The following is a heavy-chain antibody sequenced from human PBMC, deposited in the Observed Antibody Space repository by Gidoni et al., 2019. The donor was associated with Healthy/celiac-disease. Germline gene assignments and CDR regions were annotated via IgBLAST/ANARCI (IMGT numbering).Heavy chain of an antibody. Sequence: QVQLQQWGAGLLKSSETLSLTCAVYGGSFSGYYWSWIRQPPGKGLEWIGEINHSGSTNYNPSLKSRVTISVDTSKNQFSLKLSSVTAADTAVYYCARGGYGSGSYYPGWFDPWGQGTLVTVSS. CDR2: INHSGST. D-gene: IGHD3-10*01. CDR3: ARGGYGSGSYYPGWFDP. J-gene: IGHJ5*02. V-gene: IGHV4-34*01. CDR1: GGSFSGYY.